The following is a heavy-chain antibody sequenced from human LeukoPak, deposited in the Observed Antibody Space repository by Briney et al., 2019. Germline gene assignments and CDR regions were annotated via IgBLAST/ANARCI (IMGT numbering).Heavy chain of an antibody. Sequence: PGGSLRLSCAAPGFTVSDNYMSWVRQAPGKGLEWVSVLYSGGTTYYADPVKGRFTISRDNSKNTLYLQMSSLRAEDTAVYYCVRDRWPGLGDFWGQGTTVTVSS. V-gene: IGHV3-66*01. CDR1: GFTVSDNY. CDR3: VRDRWPGLGDF. CDR2: LYSGGTT. D-gene: IGHD6-19*01. J-gene: IGHJ6*02.